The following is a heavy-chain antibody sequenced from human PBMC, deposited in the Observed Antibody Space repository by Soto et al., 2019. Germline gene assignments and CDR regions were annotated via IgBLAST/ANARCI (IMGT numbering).Heavy chain of an antibody. J-gene: IGHJ4*02. D-gene: IGHD1-26*01. CDR1: GYTFSSHG. Sequence: QVQLVQSGAEVKEPGASVKVSCKASGYTFSSHGIIWVRQAPGQGLEWMGWISGYSGNANFAQKFQGRLTMTTDTATDTAYMELSSLRSDDTAVYYCARDRDSSGSRSGYWGQGTLVSVSS. V-gene: IGHV1-18*01. CDR2: ISGYSGNA. CDR3: ARDRDSSGSRSGY.